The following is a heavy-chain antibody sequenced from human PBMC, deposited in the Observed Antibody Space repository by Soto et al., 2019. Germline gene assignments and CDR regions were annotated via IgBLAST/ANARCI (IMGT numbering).Heavy chain of an antibody. CDR2: ISAYNGNT. Sequence: GASVKVSCKASGYTFTSYGISWVRQAPGQGLEWMGWISAYNGNTNYAQKLQGRVTMTTDTSTSTAYMELRSLRSDDTAVYYCARVADFWSGYYIGPPLPDYWGQGTLVTVSS. V-gene: IGHV1-18*01. D-gene: IGHD3-3*01. CDR3: ARVADFWSGYYIGPPLPDY. J-gene: IGHJ4*02. CDR1: GYTFTSYG.